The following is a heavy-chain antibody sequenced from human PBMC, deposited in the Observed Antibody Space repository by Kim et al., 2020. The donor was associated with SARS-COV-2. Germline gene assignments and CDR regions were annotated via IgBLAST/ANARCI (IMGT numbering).Heavy chain of an antibody. CDR3: ARLGIPGGWFDP. Sequence: YTADSVKGRFTISRDSSKNTLYLQMNSLRAEDTAVYYCARLGIPGGWFDPWGQGTLVTVSS. J-gene: IGHJ5*02. V-gene: IGHV3-30*01. D-gene: IGHD2-21*01.